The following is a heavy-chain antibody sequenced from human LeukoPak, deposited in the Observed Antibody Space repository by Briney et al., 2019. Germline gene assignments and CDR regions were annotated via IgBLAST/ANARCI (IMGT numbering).Heavy chain of an antibody. V-gene: IGHV3-15*01. Sequence: GGSLRLSCAASGFTFSNAWMSWVRQAPGKGLEWVGRIKSKTDGGTTDYAAPVKGRFTISRDDSKNTLYLQMNSLKTEDTAEYYCTTILSGDYLSPDYWGQGTLVTVSS. D-gene: IGHD4-17*01. CDR2: IKSKTDGGTT. CDR1: GFTFSNAW. J-gene: IGHJ4*02. CDR3: TTILSGDYLSPDY.